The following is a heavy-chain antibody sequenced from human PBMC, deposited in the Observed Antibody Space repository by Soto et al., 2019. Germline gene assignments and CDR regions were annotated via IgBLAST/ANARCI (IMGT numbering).Heavy chain of an antibody. CDR3: AREIMPLTNDWYFDL. V-gene: IGHV4-30-4*01. D-gene: IGHD2-8*01. CDR2: IFDSGST. J-gene: IGHJ2*01. CDR1: GGSISGGVHS. Sequence: QVQLQESGPGLVKPSETLSLTCTVSGGSISGGVHSWSWIRQPPGKGLEWIGHIFDSGSTYYNPSRQSRRTISVDTSQNQCSLRLSSVTAADPAVYYCAREIMPLTNDWYFDLWGRGTLVTVSS.